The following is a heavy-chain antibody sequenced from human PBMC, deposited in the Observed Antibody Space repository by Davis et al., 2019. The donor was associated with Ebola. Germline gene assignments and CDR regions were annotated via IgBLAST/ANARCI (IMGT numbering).Heavy chain of an antibody. CDR2: INPNSGGT. CDR1: GYTFTSYD. D-gene: IGHD3-10*01. V-gene: IGHV1-2*04. Sequence: ASVKVSCKASGYTFTSYDINWVRQATGQGLEWMGWINPNSGGTNYAQKFQGWVTMTRDTSISTAYMELRSLRSDDTAVYYCARAITMVRPNNWFDPWGQGTLVTVSS. J-gene: IGHJ5*01. CDR3: ARAITMVRPNNWFDP.